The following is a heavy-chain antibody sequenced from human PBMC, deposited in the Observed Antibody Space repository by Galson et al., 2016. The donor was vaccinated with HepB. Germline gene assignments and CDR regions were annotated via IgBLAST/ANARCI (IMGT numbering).Heavy chain of an antibody. D-gene: IGHD4-11*01. CDR3: VREGHDNSKFAYYFGMDV. CDR2: IWYDGSHQ. V-gene: IGHV3-33*01. CDR1: GFTFSGYG. Sequence: SLRLSCAVSGFTFSGYGMHWVRQAPGKGLEWVAGIWYDGSHQYYADSVEGRFTISRDNSKNKLSLQMNSLRAEDTAVYYCVREGHDNSKFAYYFGMDVWGRGTTVTVSS. J-gene: IGHJ6*02.